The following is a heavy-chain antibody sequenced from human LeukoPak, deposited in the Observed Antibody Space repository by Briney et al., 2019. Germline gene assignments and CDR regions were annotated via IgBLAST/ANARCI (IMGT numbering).Heavy chain of an antibody. J-gene: IGHJ4*02. CDR2: IKQDGSEK. V-gene: IGHV3-7*01. Sequence: GGSLRLSCAASGFIFSRHWMSWVRQAPGKGLEWVANIKQDGSEKYYVDSVKGRFTISRDNAKNSLYPQMNSLRVEDTAVYYCARVPSTATRPTWWDYWGQGTLVTVSS. CDR1: GFIFSRHW. CDR3: ARVPSTATRPTWWDY. D-gene: IGHD6-6*01.